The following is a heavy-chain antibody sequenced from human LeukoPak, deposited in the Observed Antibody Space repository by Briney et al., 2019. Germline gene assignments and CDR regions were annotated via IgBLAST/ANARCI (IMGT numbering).Heavy chain of an antibody. CDR1: GFTSSSYA. CDR3: AKDQELWSGEFPIYFGY. D-gene: IGHD3-10*01. V-gene: IGHV3-23*01. CDR2: ISGSGGST. J-gene: IGHJ4*02. Sequence: PGGSLRPSCAASGFTSSSYAMSWVRQAPGKGLEWVSAISGSGGSTYYADSVKGRFTISRDNSKNTLYLQMNSLRAEDTAVYYCAKDQELWSGEFPIYFGYWGQGTLVTVSS.